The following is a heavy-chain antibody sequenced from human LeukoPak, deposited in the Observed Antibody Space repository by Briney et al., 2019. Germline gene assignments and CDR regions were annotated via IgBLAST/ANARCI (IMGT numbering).Heavy chain of an antibody. V-gene: IGHV3-53*05. D-gene: IGHD3-10*01. CDR1: GFTVSSNY. Sequence: GGSLRLSCAASGFTVSSNYMSWVRQAPGKGLEWVSVIYSGGSTYYADSVKGRFTISRDNSKNTLYLQMNSLRPEDTAVYYCAKHMYYPDYYYYMDVWGKGTTVTVSS. J-gene: IGHJ6*03. CDR3: AKHMYYPDYYYYMDV. CDR2: IYSGGST.